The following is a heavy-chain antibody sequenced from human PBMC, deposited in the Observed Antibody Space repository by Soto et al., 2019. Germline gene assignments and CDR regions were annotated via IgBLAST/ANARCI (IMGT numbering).Heavy chain of an antibody. D-gene: IGHD1-26*01. CDR2: INPNSGGT. CDR3: ARAEYDSGSYSWIDY. V-gene: IGHV1-2*04. J-gene: IGHJ4*02. CDR1: GYTFTGYY. Sequence: QVQLVQSGAEVKKPGASVKVSCKASGYTFTGYYMHWVRQAPGQGLEWMGWINPNSGGTNYAQKLQGWVTMTRDTSISTAYMELSRLRSDDTAVYYCARAEYDSGSYSWIDYWGQGTLVTVSS.